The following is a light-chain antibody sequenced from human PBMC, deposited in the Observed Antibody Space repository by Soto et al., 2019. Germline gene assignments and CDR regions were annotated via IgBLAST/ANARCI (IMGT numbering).Light chain of an antibody. CDR2: DVS. CDR3: SSYAGSNNRYV. CDR1: SSDVGGYNY. J-gene: IGLJ1*01. V-gene: IGLV2-8*01. Sequence: ALTQPPSASWSPGQSVTISCTGTSSDVGGYNYVSWYQQHPGKAPKLIIYDVSQRPSGVPDRFSGSKSGNTASLTVSGLQVDDEADYYCSSYAGSNNRYVFGTGTKVTVL.